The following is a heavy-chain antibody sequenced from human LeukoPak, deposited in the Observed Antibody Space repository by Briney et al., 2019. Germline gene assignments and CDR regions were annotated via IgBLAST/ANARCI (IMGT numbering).Heavy chain of an antibody. J-gene: IGHJ4*02. V-gene: IGHV5-51*01. CDR2: IYPGDSDT. CDR3: ARGSFSSGWYFDY. D-gene: IGHD6-19*01. Sequence: ESLKISCKGSGYSFTSYWIGWVRQMPGKGLEWVGIIYPGDSDTRYSPSFQGQVTISADKSISTAYLQWSSLKASDTAMYYCARGSFSSGWYFDYWGQGTLVTVSS. CDR1: GYSFTSYW.